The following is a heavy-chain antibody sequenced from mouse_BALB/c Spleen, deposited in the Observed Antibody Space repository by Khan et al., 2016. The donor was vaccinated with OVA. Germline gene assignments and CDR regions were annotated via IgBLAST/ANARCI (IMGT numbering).Heavy chain of an antibody. J-gene: IGHJ3*01. CDR3: SRVGPFHGSYGAWLAY. CDR2: INPSNIYT. CDR1: GYTFTSYT. Sequence: QVRLQQSGAELARPGASVKMSCKASGYTFTSYTIHWVQQRPGQGLEWIGYINPSNIYTNYNQKFRDTATLTANKSSRTAYIQLRSLTSEDSAVYFCSRVGPFHGSYGAWLAYWGQGTLVTVSA. V-gene: IGHV1-4*01. D-gene: IGHD1-1*02.